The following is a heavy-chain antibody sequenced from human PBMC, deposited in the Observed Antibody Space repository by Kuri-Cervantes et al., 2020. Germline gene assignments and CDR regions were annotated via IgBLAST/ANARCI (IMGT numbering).Heavy chain of an antibody. CDR2: IIPIFGTA. D-gene: IGHD5-18*01. CDR3: ARALAPHDTAWGYMDV. V-gene: IGHV1-69*13. CDR1: RGSFSGYA. Sequence: SVKVSCKASRGSFSGYAISWVRQAPGQGLEWMGGIIPIFGTANYAQKFQGRVTITADESTSTAYMELSSLRSEDTAVYYCARALAPHDTAWGYMDVWGKGTTVTVSS. J-gene: IGHJ6*03.